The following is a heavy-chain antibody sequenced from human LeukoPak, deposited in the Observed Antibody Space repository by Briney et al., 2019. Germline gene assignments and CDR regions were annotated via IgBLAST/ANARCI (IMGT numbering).Heavy chain of an antibody. Sequence: PGGSLRLSCAASGFTFTRFWLTWVRQSPGKGLEWVANINPDGTKTTYVDSVEGRFAISRDNAKNSVFLLMTSLRAEDTAMYYCATAPASVDLSWGQGTLVAVSS. V-gene: IGHV3-7*01. CDR1: GFTFTRFW. CDR2: INPDGTKT. D-gene: IGHD3-3*01. CDR3: ATAPASVDLS. J-gene: IGHJ5*02.